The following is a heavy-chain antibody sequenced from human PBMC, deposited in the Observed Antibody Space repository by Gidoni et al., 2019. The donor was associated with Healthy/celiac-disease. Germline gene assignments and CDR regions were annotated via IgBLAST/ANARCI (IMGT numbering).Heavy chain of an antibody. CDR3: ATYYDYVWGSYRPDY. CDR1: GFTFSSYG. J-gene: IGHJ4*02. V-gene: IGHV3-33*01. Sequence: QVQLVESGGGVVQPGRSLRLSCAASGFTFSSYGMHWVRQAPGKGLEWVAGIWYDGSNKYYADSVKGRFTISRDNSKNTLYLQMNSLRAEDTAVYYCATYYDYVWGSYRPDYWGQGTLVTVSS. D-gene: IGHD3-16*02. CDR2: IWYDGSNK.